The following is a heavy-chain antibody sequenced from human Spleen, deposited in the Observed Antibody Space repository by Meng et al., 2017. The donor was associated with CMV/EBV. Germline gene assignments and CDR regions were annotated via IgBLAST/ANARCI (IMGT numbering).Heavy chain of an antibody. D-gene: IGHD3-10*01. CDR1: GFTFSSYW. V-gene: IGHV3-7*04. CDR2: IKQDGSEK. J-gene: IGHJ6*02. CDR3: ARGSGSLYYYYGMDV. Sequence: GESLKISCAASGFTFSSYWMSWVRQAPGKGLEWVANIKQDGSEKYYVDSVKGRFTISRDNAKKSLYLQMNSLRAEDTAVYYCARGSGSLYYYYGMDVWGQGTTVTVSS.